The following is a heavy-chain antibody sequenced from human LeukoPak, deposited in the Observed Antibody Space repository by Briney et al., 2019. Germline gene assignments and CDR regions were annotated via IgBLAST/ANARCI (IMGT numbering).Heavy chain of an antibody. CDR1: GFTFSSYG. Sequence: GGSLRLSCAASGFTFSSYGIHWVRQAPGKGLEWVAFIWYDGSNKYYGDSVKGRFTISRDNSKNTLYLQMNSLRAEDTAVYYCARDSPGFGGDDFDSWGQGNLVTVSS. CDR3: ARDSPGFGGDDFDS. V-gene: IGHV3-30*02. D-gene: IGHD2-21*01. CDR2: IWYDGSNK. J-gene: IGHJ4*02.